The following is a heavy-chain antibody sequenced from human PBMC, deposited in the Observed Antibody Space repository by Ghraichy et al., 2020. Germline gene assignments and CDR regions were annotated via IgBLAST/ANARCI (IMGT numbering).Heavy chain of an antibody. D-gene: IGHD3-22*01. Sequence: GGSLRLSCAASGFTFDEYAMHWVRQAPGKGLEWVSGFIWNTGSIGYADSVKGRFTISRDNAKNSLYLQMNSLRVEDTALYYCAKSGLKDYYDSSGLDYWGQGTLVTVSS. CDR3: AKSGLKDYYDSSGLDY. J-gene: IGHJ4*02. CDR1: GFTFDEYA. V-gene: IGHV3-9*01. CDR2: FIWNTGSI.